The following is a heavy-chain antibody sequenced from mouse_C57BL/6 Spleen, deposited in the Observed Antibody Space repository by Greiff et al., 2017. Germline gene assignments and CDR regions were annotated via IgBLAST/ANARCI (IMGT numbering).Heavy chain of an antibody. J-gene: IGHJ2*01. D-gene: IGHD4-1*01. Sequence: EVNLVESGGGLVKPGGSLKLSCAASGFTFSDYGMHWVRQAPEKGLEWVAYISSGSSTIYYADTVKGRFTISRDNAKNTLFLQMTSLRSEDTAMYYCARLSNWENYFDYWGQGTTLTVSS. V-gene: IGHV5-17*01. CDR2: ISSGSSTI. CDR1: GFTFSDYG. CDR3: ARLSNWENYFDY.